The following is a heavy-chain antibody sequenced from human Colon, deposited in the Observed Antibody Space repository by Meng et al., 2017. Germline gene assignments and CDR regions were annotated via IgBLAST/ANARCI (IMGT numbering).Heavy chain of an antibody. V-gene: IGHV3-48*03. CDR3: ARDDGYYVWGIDY. J-gene: IGHJ4*02. CDR2: ISSSCSTI. D-gene: IGHD3-10*02. CDR1: GFTFSSYV. Sequence: GESPITYRAASGFTFSSYVMNWVREAPGKGLEWVSYISSSCSTIYHANSVKGRFTISRDNTKNSLSLQMNSLRADDTAVYYCARDDGYYVWGIDYWGQGTLVTVSS.